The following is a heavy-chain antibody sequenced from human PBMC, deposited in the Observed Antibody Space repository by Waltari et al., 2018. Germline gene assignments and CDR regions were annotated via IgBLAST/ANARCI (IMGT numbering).Heavy chain of an antibody. Sequence: EVQLVESGGGLVKPGGSLRLSCAASGFTFSIHSMAWVRQAPGKGLDGISVRSSLSDDRDYADSVRGRFIISRDNAQNPLYLQLYALKADDTAIYYWARGSTTLTRHLDYWGQGTLVTVSS. CDR1: GFTFSIHS. CDR2: RSSLSDDR. D-gene: IGHD5-12*01. CDR3: ARGSTTLTRHLDY. J-gene: IGHJ4*02. V-gene: IGHV3-21*02.